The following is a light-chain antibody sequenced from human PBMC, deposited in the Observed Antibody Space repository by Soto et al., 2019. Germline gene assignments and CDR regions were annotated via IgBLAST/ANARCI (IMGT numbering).Light chain of an antibody. CDR3: CSYTGTTTHYV. V-gene: IGLV2-23*01. CDR1: NSDVGSYDL. CDR2: EGT. J-gene: IGLJ1*01. Sequence: QSVLTQPASVSGSPGQSITISCTGSNSDVGSYDLVSWYQQHPDKAPKLIIFEGTKRPSGVSSRFSGSKSGNTASLTISGLQAEDEADYYCCSYTGTTTHYVFGSGTKVTAL.